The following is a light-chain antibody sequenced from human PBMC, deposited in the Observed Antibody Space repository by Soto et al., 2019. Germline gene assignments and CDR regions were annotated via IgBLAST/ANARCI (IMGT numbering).Light chain of an antibody. CDR3: QQRSNWPLSYT. CDR1: QSVSSY. CDR2: DAS. J-gene: IGKJ2*01. V-gene: IGKV3-11*01. Sequence: EIVLTQSPATLSLSPGERATLSCRASQSVSSYLAWYQQKPGQAPRLLIYDASNRATGIPARFSGSGSGTDFTLTISSLKPEDFAVYYCQQRSNWPLSYTFGQGTKLEIK.